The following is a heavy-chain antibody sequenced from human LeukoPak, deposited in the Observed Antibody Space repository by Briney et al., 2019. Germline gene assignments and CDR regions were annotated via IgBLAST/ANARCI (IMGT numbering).Heavy chain of an antibody. CDR3: ARARGGYRAFDI. CDR2: MNPNSGNT. J-gene: IGHJ3*02. CDR1: GYTFTSYD. D-gene: IGHD3-10*01. V-gene: IGHV1-8*01. Sequence: ASVKVSCXASGYTFTSYDINWVRQATGQGLEWMAWMNPNSGNTGYAQKFQGRVTTTRNTSISTAYMELSSLRSEDTAVYYCARARGGYRAFDIWGQGTMVTVSS.